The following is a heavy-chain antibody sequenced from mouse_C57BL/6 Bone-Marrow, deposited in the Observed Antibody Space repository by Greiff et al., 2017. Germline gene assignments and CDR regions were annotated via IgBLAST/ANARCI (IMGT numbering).Heavy chain of an antibody. J-gene: IGHJ3*01. D-gene: IGHD2-2*01. CDR1: GYTFTSYW. CDR3: SRRERRLCFFAY. V-gene: IGHV1-53*01. CDR2: INPSNGGT. Sequence: QVQLQQSGTELVKPGASVKLSCKASGYTFTSYWMHWVKQRPGQGLEWIGNINPSNGGTNYNEKFKSKATLTVDKSSSTAYLQLSSLTSEDSAVFYCSRRERRLCFFAYWGKGTLVTGSA.